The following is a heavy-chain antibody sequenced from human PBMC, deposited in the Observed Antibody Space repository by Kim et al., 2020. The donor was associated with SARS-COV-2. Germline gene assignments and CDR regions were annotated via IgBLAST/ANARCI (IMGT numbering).Heavy chain of an antibody. Sequence: SETLSLTCAVYGGSFSGYYWSWIRQPPGKGLEWIGEINHSGSTNYNPSLKSRVTISVDTSKNQFSLKLSSVTAADTAVYYCARGYRGITVFGVVTEGYYYKIVVGGERPAVTLSS. CDR2: INHSGST. D-gene: IGHD3-3*01. J-gene: IGHJ6*03. CDR1: GGSFSGYY. CDR3: ARGYRGITVFGVVTEGYYYKIVV. V-gene: IGHV4-34*01.